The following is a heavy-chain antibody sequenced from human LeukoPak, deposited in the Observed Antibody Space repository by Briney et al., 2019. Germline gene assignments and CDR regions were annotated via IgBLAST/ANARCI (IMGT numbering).Heavy chain of an antibody. CDR2: ISYDGSNK. CDR1: GFTFSNHG. Sequence: GGSLRLSCAASGFTFSNHGIHWVRQAPGKGLEWVAVISYDGSNKYYADSVKGRCTISRDKSKNTVYLQMNSLRAEDTAVYYCAKEAGYSYGFDYWSQGTLVTVSS. D-gene: IGHD5-18*01. V-gene: IGHV3-30*18. J-gene: IGHJ4*02. CDR3: AKEAGYSYGFDY.